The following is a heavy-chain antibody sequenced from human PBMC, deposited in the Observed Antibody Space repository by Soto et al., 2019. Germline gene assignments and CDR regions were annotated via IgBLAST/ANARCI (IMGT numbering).Heavy chain of an antibody. D-gene: IGHD3-22*01. J-gene: IGHJ4*02. CDR2: IYYSGST. CDR3: ARKSGGYPYYFDY. CDR1: GGSISSYY. Sequence: SETLSLTCTVSGGSISSYYWSWIRQPPGKGLEWIGYIYYSGSTNYNPSLKSRVTISVDTSKNQFSLKLSSGTAADTAVYYCARKSGGYPYYFDYWGQGTLVTVSS. V-gene: IGHV4-59*08.